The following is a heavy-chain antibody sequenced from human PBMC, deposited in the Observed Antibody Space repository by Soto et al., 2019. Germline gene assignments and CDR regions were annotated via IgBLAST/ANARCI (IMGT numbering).Heavy chain of an antibody. CDR2: IIPIFGTA. Sequence: SVKVSCKASGGTFSSYAISWVRQAPGQGLEWMGGIIPIFGTANYAQRFQGRVTITADESTSTAYMELSSLRSEDTAVYCCERCTYYYDGSGSCHFDYWGQGTLVTVSS. V-gene: IGHV1-69*13. J-gene: IGHJ4*02. D-gene: IGHD3-22*01. CDR3: ERCTYYYDGSGSCHFDY. CDR1: GGTFSSYA.